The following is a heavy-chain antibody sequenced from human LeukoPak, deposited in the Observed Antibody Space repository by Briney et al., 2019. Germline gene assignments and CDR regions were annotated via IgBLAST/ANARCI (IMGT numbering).Heavy chain of an antibody. D-gene: IGHD6-13*01. Sequence: GGSLRLSCAASGFTFSSYAMHWVRQAPGKGLEWVALVSYDGGSKYYADSVKGRITISRDNSKNTLHLQMNSLRSEDTGVYYCARVKGGIAAAGNYFDYWGQGTLVTVSS. CDR2: VSYDGGSK. V-gene: IGHV3-30-3*01. CDR1: GFTFSSYA. J-gene: IGHJ4*02. CDR3: ARVKGGIAAAGNYFDY.